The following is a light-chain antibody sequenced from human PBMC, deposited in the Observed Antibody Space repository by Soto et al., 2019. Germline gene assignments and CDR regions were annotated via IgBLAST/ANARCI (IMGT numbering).Light chain of an antibody. Sequence: EIVMTQSPATLSVSPGEGATLSCRASQSVSSKLAWYQQKPGQAPRLLIYGASTRATGIPARFSGSGSGTEFTLIISSQQSEDSAVYYCQQYNSWLWTFGQGTKVEIK. CDR2: GAS. CDR1: QSVSSK. V-gene: IGKV3-15*01. CDR3: QQYNSWLWT. J-gene: IGKJ1*01.